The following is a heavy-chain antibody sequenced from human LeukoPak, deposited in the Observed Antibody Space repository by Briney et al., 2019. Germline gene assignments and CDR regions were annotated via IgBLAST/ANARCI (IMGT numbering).Heavy chain of an antibody. CDR1: GFTFSNHG. CDR3: AKGGLAAPPRLSRY. CDR2: IRFDGSHK. Sequence: GGSLRLSCAASGFTFSNHGMHWVRQAPGKGLEWVALIRFDGSHKYYADSVKGRFTISRDNSKSTVYLQMNSLRAEDTAVYYCAKGGLAAPPRLSRYWGQGTLVTVSS. J-gene: IGHJ4*02. D-gene: IGHD6-6*01. V-gene: IGHV3-30*02.